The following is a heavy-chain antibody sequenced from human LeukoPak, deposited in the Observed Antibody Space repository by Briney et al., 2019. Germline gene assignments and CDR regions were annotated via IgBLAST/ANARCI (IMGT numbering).Heavy chain of an antibody. V-gene: IGHV4-59*01. CDR3: TSSVGEWEPVFRYYYGMDV. D-gene: IGHD1-26*01. CDR1: GGSISSYY. J-gene: IGHJ6*02. Sequence: PSETLSLTCTVSGGSISSYYWSWIRQPPGKGLEWIGYIYYSGSTNYNPSLKSRVTISVDTSKNQFSLKLSSVTAADTAVYYCTSSVGEWEPVFRYYYGMDVWGQGTTVTVSS. CDR2: IYYSGST.